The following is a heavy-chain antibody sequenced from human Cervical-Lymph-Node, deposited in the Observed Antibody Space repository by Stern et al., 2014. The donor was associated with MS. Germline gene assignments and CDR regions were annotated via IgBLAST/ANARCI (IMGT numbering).Heavy chain of an antibody. J-gene: IGHJ4*02. D-gene: IGHD1-1*01. V-gene: IGHV3-53*01. CDR2: ITNAGST. Sequence: EMQLVESGGGVVQPGGSLRLSCTASGFTVSGDYMTWVRQAPGQGLEWVSLITNAGSTFYTDSVKGRFTISRADSKTTVYLHMTSLRAEDTAMYYCARDTSSPERSDWWGQGTLVTVSS. CDR3: ARDTSSPERSDW. CDR1: GFTVSGDY.